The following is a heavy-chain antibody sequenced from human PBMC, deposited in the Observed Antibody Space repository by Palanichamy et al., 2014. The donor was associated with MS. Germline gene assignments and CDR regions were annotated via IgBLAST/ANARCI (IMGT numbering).Heavy chain of an antibody. CDR2: IKEDGSEK. V-gene: IGHV3-7*01. J-gene: IGHJ6*02. Sequence: EVQLVESGGGLVQPGGSLRLSCAASGFTFSNWWMTWVRQAPGKGLEWVASIKEDGSEKYYVDSVKGRFTISRDNAKNSLDLQMNSLRAEDTAVFYCARGHYGMDVWGQGTTVTASS. CDR1: GFTFSNWW. CDR3: ARGHYGMDV.